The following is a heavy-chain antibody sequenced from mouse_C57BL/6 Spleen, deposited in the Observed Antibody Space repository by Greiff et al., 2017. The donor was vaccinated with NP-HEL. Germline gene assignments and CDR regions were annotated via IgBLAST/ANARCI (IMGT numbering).Heavy chain of an antibody. CDR1: GYTFTSYW. CDR3: AREESLVVTTAFDD. D-gene: IGHD2-2*01. V-gene: IGHV1-53*01. CDR2: INPSNGGT. Sequence: QVQLQQPGTELVKPGASVKLSCKASGYTFTSYWMHWVKQRPGQGLEWIGNINPSNGGTNYNEKFKSKATLTVDKSSSTAYMQLSRLTSEDSAVYDCAREESLVVTTAFDDWGKGTTLTVSS. J-gene: IGHJ2*01.